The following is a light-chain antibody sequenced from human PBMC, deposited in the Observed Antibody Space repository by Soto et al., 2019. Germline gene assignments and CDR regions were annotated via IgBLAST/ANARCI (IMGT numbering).Light chain of an antibody. J-gene: IGKJ1*01. CDR3: QLYGSSPPWT. CDR2: GAA. V-gene: IGKV3-20*01. Sequence: EIVLTQSPGTLSLSPGERATLSCRASQSVSSSYLAWYQQKPGQAPRLLIYGAARRATGIPHRFSGSGCGTDFTLTSSRMEPEDFAVYYCQLYGSSPPWTFGQGTKV. CDR1: QSVSSSY.